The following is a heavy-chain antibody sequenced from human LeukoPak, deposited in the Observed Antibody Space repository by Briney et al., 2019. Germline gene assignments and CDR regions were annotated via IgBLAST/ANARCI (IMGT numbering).Heavy chain of an antibody. J-gene: IGHJ5*02. CDR2: INHSGST. D-gene: IGHD2-2*03. CDR1: GGSFSGYY. Sequence: SETLSLTCAVYGGSFSGYYWSWIRQPPGKGLEWIGEINHSGSTNYNPSLKSRVTISVDTSKNQFSLKLSSVTAADTAVYYCARGVDIVVVPAAYKFRGFDPWGQGTLVIVSS. CDR3: ARGVDIVVVPAAYKFRGFDP. V-gene: IGHV4-34*01.